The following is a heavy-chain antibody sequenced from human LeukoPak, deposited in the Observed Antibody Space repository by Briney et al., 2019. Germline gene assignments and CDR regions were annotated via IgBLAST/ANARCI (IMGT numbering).Heavy chain of an antibody. V-gene: IGHV3-48*03. CDR1: GFTFSGYE. J-gene: IGHJ4*02. Sequence: GGSLRLSCAASGFTFSGYEMNWVRQAPGKGLEWVSYISSTGSTIYYADSVKGRFTISRDNAKNSLFLQMNSLRAEDTAVYYCARGLGWLQLRYWGQGTLVTVSS. CDR3: ARGLGWLQLRY. D-gene: IGHD5-24*01. CDR2: ISSTGSTI.